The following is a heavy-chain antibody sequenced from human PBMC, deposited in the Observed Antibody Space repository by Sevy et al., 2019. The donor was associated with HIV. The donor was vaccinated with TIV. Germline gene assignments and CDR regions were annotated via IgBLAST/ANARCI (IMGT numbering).Heavy chain of an antibody. D-gene: IGHD3-9*01. V-gene: IGHV3-9*01. CDR3: AKSPGYDILTGSFDP. CDR2: ISWNSGRI. J-gene: IGHJ5*02. Sequence: GGSLRLSCAASGFTFDDYAMHWVRQAPGKGLEWVSGISWNSGRIGYADSVKGRFTISRDNAKNSLYLQMNSLRAEDTALYYCAKSPGYDILTGSFDPWGQGTLVTVSS. CDR1: GFTFDDYA.